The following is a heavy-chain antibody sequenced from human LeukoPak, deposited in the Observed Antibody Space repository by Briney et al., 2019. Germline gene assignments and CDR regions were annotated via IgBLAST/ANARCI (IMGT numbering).Heavy chain of an antibody. D-gene: IGHD1-1*01. CDR1: GGSLSSYY. Sequence: SETLSLTCTVSGGSLSSYYWSWIRQPPGKGLEWIGYIYYSGSTNYNPSLKSRVTISVDTSKNQFSLKLSSVTAADTAVYYCARDRTQLERWGYYYYGMDVWGKGTTVTVSS. CDR2: IYYSGST. J-gene: IGHJ6*04. V-gene: IGHV4-59*01. CDR3: ARDRTQLERWGYYYYGMDV.